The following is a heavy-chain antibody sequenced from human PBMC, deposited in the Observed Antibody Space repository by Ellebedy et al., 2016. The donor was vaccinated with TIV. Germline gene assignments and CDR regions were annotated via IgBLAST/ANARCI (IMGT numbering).Heavy chain of an antibody. CDR1: GFTFSISG. CDR2: IVSSGREA. D-gene: IGHD3-3*01. Sequence: GGSLRLXXAASGFTFSISGMTWVRQAPGKGLEWVATIVSSGREAYYADPAKGRFTISRDNVMNSVYLQLNSLSAEDTAVYYCTRDGREWSRDYWGQGTLVTVSS. J-gene: IGHJ4*02. V-gene: IGHV3-21*06. CDR3: TRDGREWSRDY.